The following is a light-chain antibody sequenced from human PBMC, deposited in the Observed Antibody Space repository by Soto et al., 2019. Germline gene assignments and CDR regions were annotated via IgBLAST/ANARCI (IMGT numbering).Light chain of an antibody. J-gene: IGLJ1*01. CDR3: SSYAGRETGV. Sequence: QSVLPQPPAASGSPGQSVTISCTGTSNDIGAYNYVSWYQQRPGKAPKLLIYEAFRRPSGVPDRFSASKSGNTASLTVSGLQPEDEADYYCSSYAGRETGVFGTGTKVTVL. CDR1: SNDIGAYNY. V-gene: IGLV2-8*01. CDR2: EAF.